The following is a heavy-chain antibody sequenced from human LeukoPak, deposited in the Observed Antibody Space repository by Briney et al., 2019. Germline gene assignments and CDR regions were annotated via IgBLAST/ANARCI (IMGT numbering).Heavy chain of an antibody. J-gene: IGHJ4*02. CDR2: ITPIFGIA. CDR1: GGTFSSYA. CDR3: ARDGPSYYDSSGYEYYFDY. Sequence: ASVKVSCKASGGTFSSYAISWVRQAPGQGLEWMGRITPIFGIANYAQKFQGRVTITADKSTSTAYMELSSLRSEDTAVYYCARDGPSYYDSSGYEYYFDYWGQGTLVTVSS. V-gene: IGHV1-69*04. D-gene: IGHD3-22*01.